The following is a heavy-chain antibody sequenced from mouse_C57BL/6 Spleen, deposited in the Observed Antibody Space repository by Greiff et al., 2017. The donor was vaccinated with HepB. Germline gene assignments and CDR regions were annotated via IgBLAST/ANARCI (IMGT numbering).Heavy chain of an antibody. D-gene: IGHD1-1*01. CDR1: GYTFTSYW. CDR2: IDPSDSYT. J-gene: IGHJ3*01. CDR3: VSYGLAWFAY. Sequence: QVQLQQPGAELVMPGASVKLSCKASGYTFTSYWMHWVKQRPGQGLEWIGEIDPSDSYTNYNQKFKGKATLTVDKSSSTAYMQLSSLTSEDSAVYYGVSYGLAWFAYWGQGTLVTVSA. V-gene: IGHV1-69*01.